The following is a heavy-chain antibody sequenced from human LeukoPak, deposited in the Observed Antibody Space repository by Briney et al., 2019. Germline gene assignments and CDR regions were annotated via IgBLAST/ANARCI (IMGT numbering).Heavy chain of an antibody. CDR2: IYYSGST. J-gene: IGHJ5*02. Sequence: PSETLSLTCTVSGGSLSSGGYYWSWLRQHPGRGLEWIGYIYYSGSTYYNPSLKSRVTISVDTSKNQFSLKLSSVTAADTAVYYCARTEYYDYVWGRLNWFDPWGQGTLVTVSS. CDR3: ARTEYYDYVWGRLNWFDP. CDR1: GGSLSSGGYY. D-gene: IGHD3-16*01. V-gene: IGHV4-31*03.